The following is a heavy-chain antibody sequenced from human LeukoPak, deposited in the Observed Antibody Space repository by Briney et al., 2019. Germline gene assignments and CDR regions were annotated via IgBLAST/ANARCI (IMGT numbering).Heavy chain of an antibody. J-gene: IGHJ4*02. V-gene: IGHV3-11*01. D-gene: IGHD3-10*01. CDR3: ASVLWFGGIFFDY. CDR1: GITFSDYY. Sequence: GGSLRLSCAASGITFSDYYMTWIRQAPGKGLEWVSYISSSGSMINYADSVKGRFTISRDNAKNSLYLQMNSLRVEDTAVYYCASVLWFGGIFFDYWGQGTLVTVSS. CDR2: ISSSGSMI.